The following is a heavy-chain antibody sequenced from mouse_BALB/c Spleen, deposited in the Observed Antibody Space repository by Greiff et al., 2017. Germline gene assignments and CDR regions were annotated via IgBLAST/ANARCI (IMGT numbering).Heavy chain of an antibody. J-gene: IGHJ2*01. CDR1: GFTFSSYG. V-gene: IGHV5-6*02. D-gene: IGHD2-12*01. CDR2: ISSGGSYT. CDR3: ARHMTTKTGRPTGYYFDY. Sequence: EVKLVESGGDLVKPGGSLKLSCAASGFTFSSYGMSWVRQTPDKRLEWVATISSGGSYTYYPDSVKGRFTISRDNAKNTLYLQMSSLKSEDTAMYYCARHMTTKTGRPTGYYFDYWGQGTTLTVSS.